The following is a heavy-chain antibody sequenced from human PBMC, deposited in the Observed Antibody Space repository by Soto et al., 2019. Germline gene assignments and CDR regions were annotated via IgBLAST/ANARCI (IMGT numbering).Heavy chain of an antibody. CDR2: IYSGGST. CDR1: GFTFSSND. J-gene: IGHJ3*01. D-gene: IGHD3-16*01. Sequence: EVQLVESGGGLIQPGGSLRLPCAASGFTFSSNDMNWVRQAPGKGLEWVSLIYSGGSTYYADSVLGRFTISRANSKKTLSLQMSRLRADETALYYPATAPLYPGATCGQGTLVTVSS. CDR3: ATAPLYPGAT. V-gene: IGHV3-53*01.